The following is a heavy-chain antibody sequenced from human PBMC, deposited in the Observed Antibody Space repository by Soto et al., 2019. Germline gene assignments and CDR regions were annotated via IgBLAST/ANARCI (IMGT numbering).Heavy chain of an antibody. CDR3: VEDMTPCGADF. V-gene: IGHV3-9*01. Sequence: EVHLVESGGDLVQPGRSLGLSCVGSGSTCDEHAMHWVRQVPGAGLEWVSGVYCKGDSKGYADSVTGRFNISKDKAKNSLYLPMHSLRVADTAVDYCVEDMTPCGADFWGHGTTVTVSS. CDR1: GSTCDEHA. J-gene: IGHJ6*02. D-gene: IGHD4-17*01. CDR2: VYCKGDSK.